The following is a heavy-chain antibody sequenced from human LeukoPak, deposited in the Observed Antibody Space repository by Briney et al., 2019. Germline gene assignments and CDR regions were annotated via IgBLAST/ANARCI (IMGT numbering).Heavy chain of an antibody. J-gene: IGHJ4*02. V-gene: IGHV1-2*06. Sequence: ASVKASCKASGYTFTGYYMHWVRQAPGQGLEWMGRINPNSGGTNYAQKFQGRVTMTRDTSISTAYTELSRLRSDDTAVYYCARDPISGSYPFDYWGQGTLVTVSS. CDR2: INPNSGGT. CDR3: ARDPISGSYPFDY. CDR1: GYTFTGYY. D-gene: IGHD1-26*01.